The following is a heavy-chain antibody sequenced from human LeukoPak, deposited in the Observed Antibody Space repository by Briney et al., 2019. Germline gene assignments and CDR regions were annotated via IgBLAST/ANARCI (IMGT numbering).Heavy chain of an antibody. J-gene: IGHJ4*02. CDR2: IYYSGST. V-gene: IGHV4-59*08. Sequence: PSETLSLTXTVSGGSISSYYWSWIRQPPGKGLEWIGYIYYSGSTYYNPSLKSRVTISVDTSKNQFSLKLSSVTAADTAVYYCAATYYYDSSGYPNFDYWGQGTLVTVSS. D-gene: IGHD3-22*01. CDR1: GGSISSYY. CDR3: AATYYYDSSGYPNFDY.